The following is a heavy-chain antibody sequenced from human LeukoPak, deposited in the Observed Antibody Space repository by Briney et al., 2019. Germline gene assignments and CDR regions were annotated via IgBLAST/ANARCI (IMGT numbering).Heavy chain of an antibody. Sequence: GGSLRLSCAASGFTFSSYWMHWVRHTPGKGLVWVSRIKGDGSSTSYADSVKGRFTISRDNAKNTLYLQMNSLRAEDTAVYYCARGVIQNEHLDYWGQGTLVTVSS. CDR2: IKGDGSST. V-gene: IGHV3-74*01. J-gene: IGHJ4*02. D-gene: IGHD3-16*02. CDR1: GFTFSSYW. CDR3: ARGVIQNEHLDY.